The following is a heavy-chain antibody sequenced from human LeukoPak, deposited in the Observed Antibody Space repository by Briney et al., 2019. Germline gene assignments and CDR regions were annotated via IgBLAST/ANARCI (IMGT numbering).Heavy chain of an antibody. V-gene: IGHV4-39*07. Sequence: PSETLSLTCTVSGGSICGTSYYWGWIRQPPGKGLEWIGSLSYSGSTYCNPSLKSRVTISVDTSKTHLSLRLSSVTAADTAVYYCARGGSGYYIAVFDYWGQGTLVTVSS. D-gene: IGHD5-12*01. CDR1: GGSICGTSYY. J-gene: IGHJ4*02. CDR2: LSYSGST. CDR3: ARGGSGYYIAVFDY.